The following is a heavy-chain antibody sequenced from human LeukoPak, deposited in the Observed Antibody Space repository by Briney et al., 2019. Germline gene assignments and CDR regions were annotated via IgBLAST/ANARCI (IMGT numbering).Heavy chain of an antibody. CDR2: IYYSGST. D-gene: IGHD3-16*02. Sequence: SETLSLTCTVSGGSISSSSYYWGWIRQPPGQGLEWIGSIYYSGSTYYNPSLKSRATISVDTSKNQFSLKLSSVTAADTAVYYCARLPAYDYVWGSYRQYYFDYWGQGTLVTVSS. CDR3: ARLPAYDYVWGSYRQYYFDY. V-gene: IGHV4-39*01. J-gene: IGHJ4*02. CDR1: GGSISSSSYY.